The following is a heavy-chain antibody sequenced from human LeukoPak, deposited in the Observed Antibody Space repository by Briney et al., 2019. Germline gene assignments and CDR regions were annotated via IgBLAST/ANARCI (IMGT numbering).Heavy chain of an antibody. J-gene: IGHJ5*02. V-gene: IGHV4-34*01. CDR2: INHSGST. D-gene: IGHD3-10*01. Sequence: PSETLSLTCAVYGGSFSGYYWSWIRQPPGKGLEWIGEINHSGSTNYSPSLKSRVTISVDTSKNQFSLKLSSVTAADTAVYYCARGSLLWFGELLSGWFDPWGQGTLVTVSS. CDR3: ARGSLLWFGELLSGWFDP. CDR1: GGSFSGYY.